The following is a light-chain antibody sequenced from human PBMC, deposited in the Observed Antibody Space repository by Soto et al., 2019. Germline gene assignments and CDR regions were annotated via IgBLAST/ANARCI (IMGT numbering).Light chain of an antibody. J-gene: IGKJ4*01. Sequence: IQLTQSPSSLSASVGDRGTITCRAGQDISSALAWYQQKPGKAPKLLLYDASSLDAGVPSRFSGSGSGTDFTLSITSLRPEDFATYYCQQFNDFPLTFGGGTKVQIK. CDR1: QDISSA. V-gene: IGKV1D-13*01. CDR2: DAS. CDR3: QQFNDFPLT.